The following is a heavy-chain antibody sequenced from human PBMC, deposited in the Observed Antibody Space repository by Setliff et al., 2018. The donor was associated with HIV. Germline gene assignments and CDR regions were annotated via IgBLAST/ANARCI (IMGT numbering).Heavy chain of an antibody. CDR1: GDSISGYY. J-gene: IGHJ4*02. CDR2: MHTSGNT. CDR3: ARGPPFAY. V-gene: IGHV4-4*07. Sequence: SETLSLTCTSSGDSISGYYWSWIRQPAGKGLEWIGRMHTSGNTNYNPSLNGRVTMSIDRSKNQFSLKLTSVTADDTAIYYCARGPPFAYWGQGLLVTVSS.